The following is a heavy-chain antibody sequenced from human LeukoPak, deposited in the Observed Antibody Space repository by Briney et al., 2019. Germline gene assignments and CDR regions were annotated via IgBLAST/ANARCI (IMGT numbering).Heavy chain of an antibody. D-gene: IGHD6-13*01. V-gene: IGHV3-30*03. CDR3: ARDSVAYSSSWYYFDY. J-gene: IGHJ4*02. CDR2: ISYDGSNK. Sequence: GGSLRLSCAASGFTFSRYGMHWVRQAPGKGLEWVAVISYDGSNKYYADSVKGRFTISRDNSKNSLYLQMNSLRAEDTALYYCARDSVAYSSSWYYFDYWGQGTLVTVSS. CDR1: GFTFSRYG.